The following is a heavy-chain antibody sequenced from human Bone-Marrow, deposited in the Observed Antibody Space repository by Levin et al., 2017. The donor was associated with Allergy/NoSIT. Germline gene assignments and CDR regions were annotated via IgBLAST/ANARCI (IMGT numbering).Heavy chain of an antibody. CDR2: FITLFPTA. D-gene: IGHD3-16*01. CDR3: ATGRYLRGGNGDSREAFDV. V-gene: IGHV1-69*01. Sequence: WVRQVPGQGLEWTGGFITLFPTATSSPQFPGRITIQEEEGTSTVFLELSSLKSEDTDVYYCATGRYLRGGNGDSREAFDVGGQGTRVTVSS. J-gene: IGHJ3*01.